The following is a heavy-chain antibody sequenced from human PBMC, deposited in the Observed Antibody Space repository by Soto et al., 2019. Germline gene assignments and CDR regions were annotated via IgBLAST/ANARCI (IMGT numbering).Heavy chain of an antibody. CDR1: GYTFTGYY. CDR3: ARGDRITMVRGVIAVDY. D-gene: IGHD3-10*01. J-gene: IGHJ4*02. V-gene: IGHV1-2*04. CDR2: INPNSGGT. Sequence: ASVKVSCKASGYTFTGYYMHWVRQAPGQGFEWMGWINPNSGGTNYAQKFQGWVTMTRDTSISTAYMELSRLRSDDTAVYYCARGDRITMVRGVIAVDYWGQGTLVTVSS.